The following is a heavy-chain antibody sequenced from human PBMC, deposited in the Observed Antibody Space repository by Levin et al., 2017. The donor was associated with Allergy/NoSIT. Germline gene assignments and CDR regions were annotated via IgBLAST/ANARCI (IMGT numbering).Heavy chain of an antibody. D-gene: IGHD6-13*01. CDR1: GFTFSSYG. Sequence: AGGSLRLSCAASGFTFSSYGMHWVRQAPGKGLEWVAVIWYDGSNKYYADSVKGRFTISRDNSKNTLYLQMNSLRAEDTAVYYCARDGYSSGMDVWGQGTTVTVSS. V-gene: IGHV3-33*01. J-gene: IGHJ6*02. CDR2: IWYDGSNK. CDR3: ARDGYSSGMDV.